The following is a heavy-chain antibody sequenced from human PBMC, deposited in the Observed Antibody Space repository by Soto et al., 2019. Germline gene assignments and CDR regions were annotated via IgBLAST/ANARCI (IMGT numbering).Heavy chain of an antibody. V-gene: IGHV3-33*01. CDR1: GFTFSSYG. Sequence: QVQLVESGGGVVQPGRSLRLSCAASGFTFSSYGMHWVRQAPGKGLEWVAVIWYDGSNKYYADSVKGRFTISRDNSKNTLYLQMNSLRAEDTAVYYCARDLGPFDEFNDYWGQGTLVTVSS. CDR2: IWYDGSNK. CDR3: ARDLGPFDEFNDY. J-gene: IGHJ4*02.